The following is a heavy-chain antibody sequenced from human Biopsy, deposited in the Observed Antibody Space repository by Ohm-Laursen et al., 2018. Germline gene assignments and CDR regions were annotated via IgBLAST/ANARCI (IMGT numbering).Heavy chain of an antibody. Sequence: SSVKVSCKASGVTFDTYAFGWVRQAPGQGLEWMGGRIPYFNTIYYARNFQDRAVITADRSARTTDMQLIGLRPDDTAVYYCVGGQRGPPIGVTVPGDAFDLWGPGTMVTVSS. J-gene: IGHJ3*01. D-gene: IGHD2/OR15-2a*01. CDR3: VGGQRGPPIGVTVPGDAFDL. V-gene: IGHV1-69*01. CDR1: GVTFDTYA. CDR2: RIPYFNTI.